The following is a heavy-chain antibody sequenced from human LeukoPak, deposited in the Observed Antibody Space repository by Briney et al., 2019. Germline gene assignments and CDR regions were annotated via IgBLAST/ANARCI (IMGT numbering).Heavy chain of an antibody. Sequence: ASVKVSCKASGYTFTGYYMHWVRQAPGQGLEWMGWINPNSGGTNYAQKFQGWVTMTRDSSISTAYMELSRLRSDDTAVYYCTKKLWWDCSGTNCPKADLFDPWGQGTLVTVSS. CDR3: TKKLWWDCSGTNCPKADLFDP. J-gene: IGHJ5*02. D-gene: IGHD2-2*01. CDR2: INPNSGGT. V-gene: IGHV1-2*04. CDR1: GYTFTGYY.